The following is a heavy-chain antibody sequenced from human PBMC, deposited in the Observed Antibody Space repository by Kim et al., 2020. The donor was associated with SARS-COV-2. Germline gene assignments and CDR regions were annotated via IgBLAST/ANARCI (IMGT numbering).Heavy chain of an antibody. CDR3: ARHYCSSTSCYILLDYYGMDV. V-gene: IGHV3-7*01. CDR2: IKQDGGEQ. Sequence: GGSLRLSCAVSGFSFSTYRMSWVRQAPGKGLEWVANIKQDGGEQYYVDSVKGRFTISRDNAKNSLYLQMNSLRAEDTAVYYCARHYCSSTSCYILLDYYGMDVWGQGATGTVSS. CDR1: GFSFSTYR. D-gene: IGHD2-2*02. J-gene: IGHJ6*02.